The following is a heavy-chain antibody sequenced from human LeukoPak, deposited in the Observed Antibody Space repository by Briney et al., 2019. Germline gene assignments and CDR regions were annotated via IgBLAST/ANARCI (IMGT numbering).Heavy chain of an antibody. CDR2: IYYSGST. V-gene: IGHV4-39*01. J-gene: IGHJ4*02. Sequence: SETLSLTCTVSGGSISTSNYYWGWIRQPPGKGLGWIGSIYYSGSTYYNPSLKSRVTISVDTSKNQFSLKLSSVTAADTAVYCCARLPPSYLTGSPEIYWGQGTLVTVSS. D-gene: IGHD3-9*01. CDR3: ARLPPSYLTGSPEIY. CDR1: GGSISTSNYY.